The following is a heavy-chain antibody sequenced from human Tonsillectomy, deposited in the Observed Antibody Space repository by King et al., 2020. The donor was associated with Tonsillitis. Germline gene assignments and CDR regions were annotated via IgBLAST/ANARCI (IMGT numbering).Heavy chain of an antibody. CDR2: ISYDGSNK. CDR3: ARDRLSEKTFDY. J-gene: IGHJ4*02. D-gene: IGHD3-16*02. CDR1: GFTFSSYA. V-gene: IGHV3-30-3*01. Sequence: VQLVESGGGVVQPGRSLRLSCAASGFTFSSYAMHWVRQAPGKGLEWVAVISYDGSNKYYADSVKGRFTISRDNSKNTLYLQMNSLRAEDTAVYYCARDRLSEKTFDYWGQGTLVTVSS.